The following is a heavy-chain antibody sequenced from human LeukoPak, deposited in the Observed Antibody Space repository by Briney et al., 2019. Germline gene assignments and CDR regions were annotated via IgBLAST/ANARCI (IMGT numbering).Heavy chain of an antibody. J-gene: IGHJ4*02. CDR3: ARDRAVAGAFDY. CDR2: INPSGGST. CDR1: GYTFTSYY. D-gene: IGHD6-19*01. Sequence: ASVKVSCKASGYTFTSYYMHWVRQAPGQGLEWMGIINPSGGSTSYAQKFQGRVTMTRDTSTGTVYMELSSLRSEDTAVYYCARDRAVAGAFDYWGQGTLVTVSS. V-gene: IGHV1-46*01.